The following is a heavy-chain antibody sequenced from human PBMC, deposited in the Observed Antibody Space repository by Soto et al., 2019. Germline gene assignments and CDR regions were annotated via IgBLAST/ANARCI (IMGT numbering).Heavy chain of an antibody. Sequence: QVQLVQSGAEVKKPGSSVKVSCKTSGGTFNNYAISWVRQAPGQGLEWMGGLIPNFDTPNYAQKFQDRLTIIADESTSTVSMELRSLRPDDTAVYYCAVAMVREILIFESSGMHVWGQGTTVTVSS. V-gene: IGHV1-69*01. CDR2: LIPNFDTP. D-gene: IGHD3-10*01. J-gene: IGHJ6*02. CDR1: GGTFNNYA. CDR3: AVAMVREILIFESSGMHV.